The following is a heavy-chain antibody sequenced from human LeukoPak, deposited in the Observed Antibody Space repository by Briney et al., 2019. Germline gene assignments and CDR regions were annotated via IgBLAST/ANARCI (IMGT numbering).Heavy chain of an antibody. D-gene: IGHD2-21*01. V-gene: IGHV3-48*02. CDR3: ARAPTPYFTYYMDV. CDR2: IGSSGSAGGHI. Sequence: GGSLRLSCAASGFSFSGFGMNWVRQAPGKGLEWISYIGSSGSAGGHIYYAVSVKTRFPVSRDNAKDSLFLQTHSLQDADTAVYYCARAPTPYFTYYMDVWGKGTTVTVSS. J-gene: IGHJ6*03. CDR1: GFSFSGFG.